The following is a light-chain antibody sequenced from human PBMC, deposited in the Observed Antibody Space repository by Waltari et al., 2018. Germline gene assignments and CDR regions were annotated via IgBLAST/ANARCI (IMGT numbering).Light chain of an antibody. Sequence: IVMNQSPDSLAVSLGERSIIHCKSSQSLLYSSNNKYYLAWYPQKPGQPPKLLIYLASTRGSGVPDRFSGSESEADFTLSISSLQAKDVAVYYCQKYYNIPYTFDQGPKLEIK. J-gene: IGKJ2*01. CDR3: QKYYNIPYT. CDR2: LAS. V-gene: IGKV4-1*01. CDR1: QSLLYSSNNKYY.